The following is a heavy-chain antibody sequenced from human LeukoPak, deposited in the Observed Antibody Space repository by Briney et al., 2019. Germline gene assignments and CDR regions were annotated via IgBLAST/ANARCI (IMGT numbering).Heavy chain of an antibody. Sequence: GGSLRLSCAASGFTFSSYSMNWVRQAPGKGLEWVSSISSSSSYIYYADSVKGRFTISRDNAKNSLYLQMNSPRAEDTAVYYCARERETSSTSCYGVWGQGTLVTVSS. D-gene: IGHD2-2*01. CDR1: GFTFSSYS. J-gene: IGHJ4*02. CDR2: ISSSSSYI. V-gene: IGHV3-21*01. CDR3: ARERETSSTSCYGV.